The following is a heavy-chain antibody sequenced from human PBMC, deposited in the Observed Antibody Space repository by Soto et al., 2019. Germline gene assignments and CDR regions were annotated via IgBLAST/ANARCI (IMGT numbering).Heavy chain of an antibody. D-gene: IGHD2-15*01. J-gene: IGHJ6*02. Sequence: ASVKVSCKASGYTFTSYDINWVRQATGQGLEWMGWMNPNSGNTGYAQKFQGRVTMTRNTSISTAYMELSSLRSEDTAVYYCARGGGYCSGGSRYYDYYCGMDGWGQGTTVTVSS. V-gene: IGHV1-8*01. CDR1: GYTFTSYD. CDR3: ARGGGYCSGGSRYYDYYCGMDG. CDR2: MNPNSGNT.